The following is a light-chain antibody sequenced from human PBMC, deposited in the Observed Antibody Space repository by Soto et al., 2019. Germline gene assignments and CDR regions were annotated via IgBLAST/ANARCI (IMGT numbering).Light chain of an antibody. J-gene: IGLJ2*01. V-gene: IGLV2-8*01. Sequence: QSVLTQPPSASGSPGQSVTISCTGTSSDVGGYNYVSWYQQHPGKAPKLMIYEVSKRPSGVPDRFSGSKSGNTASLTVSGLQAEDEADYYCSSYAGSNRNVFGGGTKLTVL. CDR2: EVS. CDR3: SSYAGSNRNV. CDR1: SSDVGGYNY.